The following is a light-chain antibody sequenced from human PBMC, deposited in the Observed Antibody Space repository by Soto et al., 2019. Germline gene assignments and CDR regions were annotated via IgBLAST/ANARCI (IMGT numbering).Light chain of an antibody. V-gene: IGKV1-39*01. Sequence: DIQMTQSPSSLSASVGDRVTITCRASRSISSYLNWYQQKPGKAPKILIYAASSLQSGVPSRFSGSGSGTVSTLTISSLQPEYFATYYCQQSYSTFTLSQGTRLEIK. CDR2: AAS. CDR3: QQSYSTFT. J-gene: IGKJ5*01. CDR1: RSISSY.